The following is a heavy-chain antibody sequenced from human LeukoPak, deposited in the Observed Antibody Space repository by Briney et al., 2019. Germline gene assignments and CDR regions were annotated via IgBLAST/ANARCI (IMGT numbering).Heavy chain of an antibody. Sequence: GASVKVSCKASGYTFTGYYMHWVRQAPGQGLEWMGWINPNSGGTNYAQKFQGRVTMTRDTSISTAYMELSRLRSDDTAVYYCARGPIVVVPAAISRESWFDLWGQGTLVTVSS. D-gene: IGHD2-2*01. CDR1: GYTFTGYY. CDR3: ARGPIVVVPAAISRESWFDL. CDR2: INPNSGGT. J-gene: IGHJ5*02. V-gene: IGHV1-2*02.